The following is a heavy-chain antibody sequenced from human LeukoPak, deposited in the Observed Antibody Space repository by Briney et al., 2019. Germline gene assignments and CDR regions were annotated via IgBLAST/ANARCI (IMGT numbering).Heavy chain of an antibody. D-gene: IGHD4-23*01. Sequence: GESLKISCKGSGYSFTSYWIGWVRQMPGKGLEWMGIIYPGDSDTRYSPSFQGQVTISADKSISTAYLQWSSLKASDTAMYYCARHKYGGNSLIGAFDIWGQGTMVTVSS. CDR1: GYSFTSYW. CDR3: ARHKYGGNSLIGAFDI. CDR2: IYPGDSDT. V-gene: IGHV5-51*01. J-gene: IGHJ3*02.